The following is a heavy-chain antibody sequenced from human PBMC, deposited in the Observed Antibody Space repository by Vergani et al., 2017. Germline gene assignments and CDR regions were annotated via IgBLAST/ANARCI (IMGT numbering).Heavy chain of an antibody. CDR1: GFTFSSYG. J-gene: IGHJ4*02. V-gene: IGHV3-30*18. Sequence: QVQLVESGGGVVQPGRSLRLSCAASGFTFSSYGMHWVRQAPGKGLEWVAVISYDGSNKYYADSVKGRFTISRDNSKNTLYLQMNSLRAEDTAVYYCAKARWELLCDYWGQGTLVTVSS. D-gene: IGHD1-26*01. CDR2: ISYDGSNK. CDR3: AKARWELLCDY.